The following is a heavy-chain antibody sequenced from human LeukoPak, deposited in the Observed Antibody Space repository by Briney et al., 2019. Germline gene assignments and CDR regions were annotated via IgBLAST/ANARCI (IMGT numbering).Heavy chain of an antibody. CDR2: LSGSGGTT. Sequence: AGSLGLSCSASGFTFSSYAMSWLRQAPGKGLEWVSVLSGSGGTTYYADSVKGRFTISRDNCKNTLYLRLGRLRDEDTAVYYCAKGDLWDSSGYPYYFDYWGQGTLVTVSS. D-gene: IGHD3-22*01. V-gene: IGHV3-23*01. J-gene: IGHJ4*02. CDR1: GFTFSSYA. CDR3: AKGDLWDSSGYPYYFDY.